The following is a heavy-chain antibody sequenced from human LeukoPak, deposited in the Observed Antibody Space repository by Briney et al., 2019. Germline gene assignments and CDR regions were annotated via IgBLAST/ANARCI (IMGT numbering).Heavy chain of an antibody. CDR2: IYPADSTA. CDR3: ARSRIQLWLMCCAFDI. J-gene: IGHJ3*02. D-gene: IGHD5-18*01. CDR1: GYSFTTYW. Sequence: GESLKISCKASGYSFTTYWIGWVRQMPGKGLEWMGIIYPADSTAHYSPSFQGQVTISVDKSINTAYLQWSRLKASDTAMYYCARSRIQLWLMCCAFDIWGQGTMVTVSS. V-gene: IGHV5-51*01.